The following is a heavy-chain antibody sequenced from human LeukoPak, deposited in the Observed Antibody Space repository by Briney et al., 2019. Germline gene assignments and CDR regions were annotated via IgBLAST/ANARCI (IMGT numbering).Heavy chain of an antibody. J-gene: IGHJ4*02. V-gene: IGHV3-30*02. CDR1: GFTFSSYG. CDR3: AKDSSPRITGTTFGN. Sequence: GGSLRLSCAASGFTFSSYGMHWVRQAPGKGLEWVAFIRYDGSNKYYADSVKGRFTISRDNSKNTLYLQMNSLRAEDTAVYYCAKDSSPRITGTTFGNWGQGTLVTVSS. CDR2: IRYDGSNK. D-gene: IGHD1-7*01.